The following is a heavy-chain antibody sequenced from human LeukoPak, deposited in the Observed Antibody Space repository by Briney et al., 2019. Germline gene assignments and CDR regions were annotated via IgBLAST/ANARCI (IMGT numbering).Heavy chain of an antibody. CDR1: GYTFTSYD. V-gene: IGHV1-8*01. Sequence: ASVKVSCKASGYTFTSYDINWVRQATGQGLEWMGWMNPNSGNTGYAQKFQGRVTMTRNTSISTAYMELSSLRSEDTAVYYCARDRMAMAYMYDYWGQGTLVTVSS. J-gene: IGHJ4*02. D-gene: IGHD5-24*01. CDR2: MNPNSGNT. CDR3: ARDRMAMAYMYDY.